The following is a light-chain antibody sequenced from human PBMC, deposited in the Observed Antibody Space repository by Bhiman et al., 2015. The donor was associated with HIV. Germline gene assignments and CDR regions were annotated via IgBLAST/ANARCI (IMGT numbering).Light chain of an antibody. CDR2: GTN. V-gene: IGLV1-47*01. J-gene: IGLJ3*02. Sequence: QSVLTQPPSASGTPGQRVTISCSGSSSNIGSNYVYWYQLLPGATPKLLIYGTNQRPSGVPDRFSGSKSGTSASLAISGLQAEDEATYFCASWDDSLNGPLFGGGTKLTVL. CDR3: ASWDDSLNGPL. CDR1: SSNIGSNY.